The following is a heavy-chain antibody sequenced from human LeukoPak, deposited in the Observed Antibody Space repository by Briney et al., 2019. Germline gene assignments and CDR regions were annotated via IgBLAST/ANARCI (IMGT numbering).Heavy chain of an antibody. CDR3: AKDEGNLNYNLARQTYG. V-gene: IGHV3-23*01. CDR1: GFRFSSYA. CDR2: ISGSGVST. J-gene: IGHJ4*02. D-gene: IGHD1-7*01. Sequence: PGGSLRLACAASGFRFSSYAMSWVRQAPGKGLEWVSAISGSGVSTYYADSVKGRFTVSRDNSKNTLYLQMSSLRAEDTAVYYCAKDEGNLNYNLARQTYGRGQGTLVTVSS.